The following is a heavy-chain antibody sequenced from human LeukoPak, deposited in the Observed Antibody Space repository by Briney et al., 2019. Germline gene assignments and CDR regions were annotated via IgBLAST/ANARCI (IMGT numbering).Heavy chain of an antibody. Sequence: GGSLRLSCTASGLTFSTSGFNWVRQAPGKGLEWVASIGPTGSDRYHADSIKGRFTISRDNANNFLYLQMNSLRAKDTAVYYCATETNGRHYDYWGQGTLLTVSS. J-gene: IGHJ4*02. V-gene: IGHV3-21*06. D-gene: IGHD1-14*01. CDR3: ATETNGRHYDY. CDR2: IGPTGSDR. CDR1: GLTFSTSG.